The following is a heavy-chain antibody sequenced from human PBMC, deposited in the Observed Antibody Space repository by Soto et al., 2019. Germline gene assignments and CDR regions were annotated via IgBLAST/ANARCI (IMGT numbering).Heavy chain of an antibody. Sequence: PGGSLRLSCAASGFTFSSYGMHWVRQAPGKGLEWVAVIWYDGSNKYYADSVKGRFTISRDNSKNTLYLQMNSLRAEDTAVYYCARVGGYYNPRYYYYMDVWGKGTTVTVSS. V-gene: IGHV3-33*01. D-gene: IGHD3-22*01. CDR1: GFTFSSYG. J-gene: IGHJ6*03. CDR3: ARVGGYYNPRYYYYMDV. CDR2: IWYDGSNK.